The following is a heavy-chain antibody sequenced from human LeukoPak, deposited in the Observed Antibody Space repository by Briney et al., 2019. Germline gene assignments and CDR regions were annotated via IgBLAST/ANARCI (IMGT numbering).Heavy chain of an antibody. J-gene: IGHJ1*01. V-gene: IGHV3-23*01. CDR1: GFTFSNYA. D-gene: IGHD6-13*01. Sequence: GGSLRLSCAASGFTFSNYAMSWVRQAPGKGLEWVSTIDGSGVGTYYADSVKGRFTISRDSSKSTLYLHMNSLRAEDTAVYYCTKRAAAGPKYFQHWGQGTLVTVSS. CDR2: IDGSGVGT. CDR3: TKRAAAGPKYFQH.